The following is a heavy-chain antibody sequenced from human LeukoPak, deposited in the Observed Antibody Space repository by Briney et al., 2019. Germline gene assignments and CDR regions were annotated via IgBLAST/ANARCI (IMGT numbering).Heavy chain of an antibody. CDR1: GFILNDYG. CDR2: IWFDKNQ. V-gene: IGHV3-33*01. J-gene: IGHJ6*02. Sequence: GRSLRLSCAASGFILNDYGMQWVRQAPGKGLEWVADIWFDKNQHFADSVKGRFAISRANPKNTVYLQINSLRADDTAVYYCARAPHSVNGVCDSPPGMDVWGQGTTVPVSS. CDR3: ARAPHSVNGVCDSPPGMDV. D-gene: IGHD2-8*01.